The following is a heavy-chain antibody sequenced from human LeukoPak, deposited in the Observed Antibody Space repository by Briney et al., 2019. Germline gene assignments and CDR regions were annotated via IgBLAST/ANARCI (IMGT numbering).Heavy chain of an antibody. V-gene: IGHV3-7*04. CDR3: ARLRYFDGVCPGFDY. D-gene: IGHD3-9*01. J-gene: IGHJ4*02. CDR2: IKQDGSEK. Sequence: GGSMRLSCAASGFTFSSYWMSWVRQAPGKGLEWVANIKQDGSEKYYVDSVKGRFTISRDNAKNSVSLQINSPRAEDTAVYYCARLRYFDGVCPGFDYWGQGALVTVSS. CDR1: GFTFSSYW.